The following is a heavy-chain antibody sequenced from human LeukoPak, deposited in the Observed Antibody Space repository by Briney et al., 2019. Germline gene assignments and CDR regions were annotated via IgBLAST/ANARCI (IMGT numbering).Heavy chain of an antibody. CDR3: AKRGSGWYEDYYYYMDV. CDR1: GFTFSSYG. D-gene: IGHD6-19*01. V-gene: IGHV3-23*01. CDR2: IGGSGGGT. J-gene: IGHJ6*03. Sequence: GGSLRLSCAASGFTFSSYGMSWVRQAPGKGLEWVSAIGGSGGGTYYADSVKGRFTISRDNSKNTLYLQMNSLRAEDTAVYYCAKRGSGWYEDYYYYMDVWGKGTTVTISS.